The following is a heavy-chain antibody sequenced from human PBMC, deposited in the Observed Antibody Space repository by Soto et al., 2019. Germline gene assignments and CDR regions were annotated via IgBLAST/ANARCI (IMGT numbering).Heavy chain of an antibody. J-gene: IGHJ4*02. CDR2: ISPNSGDT. V-gene: IGHV1-2*02. CDR1: GYTFTGYY. D-gene: IGHD3-22*01. Sequence: ASVKVSCKASGYTFTGYYIHWVRQAPGQGLEWMAWISPNSGDTNSAQKFQDRVTMTRDTSISTAYMELSSLRSDDTAVYYCVTGNFYDQGHFDYWRQGTLVTVSS. CDR3: VTGNFYDQGHFDY.